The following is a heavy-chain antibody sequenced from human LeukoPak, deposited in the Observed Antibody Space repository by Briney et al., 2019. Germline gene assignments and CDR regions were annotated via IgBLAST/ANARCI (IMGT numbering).Heavy chain of an antibody. CDR1: GGTFSSYA. J-gene: IGHJ6*03. Sequence: SVKVSCKASGGTFSSYAISWVRQAPGQGLEWMGGIIPIFGTANYAQKFQGRVTITTDESTSTAYMELSSLRSEDTAVYYCARVQATGIRYYYYYYMDVWGKGTTVTVSS. CDR2: IIPIFGTA. V-gene: IGHV1-69*05. CDR3: ARVQATGIRYYYYYYMDV. D-gene: IGHD3-10*01.